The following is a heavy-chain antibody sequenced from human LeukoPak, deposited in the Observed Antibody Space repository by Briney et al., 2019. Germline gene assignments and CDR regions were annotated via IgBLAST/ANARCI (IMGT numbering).Heavy chain of an antibody. J-gene: IGHJ4*02. V-gene: IGHV1-69*05. Sequence: GASVKVSCKASGGTFSSYAISWVRQAPGQGLEWMGGIIPIFGTANYAQKFQGRVTITTDESTSTAYMELSSLRSEDTAVYYCARGKGARDPFDYWGQGTLVTVSS. CDR1: GGTFSSYA. CDR2: IIPIFGTA. CDR3: ARGKGARDPFDY.